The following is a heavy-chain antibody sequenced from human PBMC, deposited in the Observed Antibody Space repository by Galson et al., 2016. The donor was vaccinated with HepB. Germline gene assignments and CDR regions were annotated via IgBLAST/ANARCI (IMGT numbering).Heavy chain of an antibody. D-gene: IGHD2-21*02. V-gene: IGHV4-30-2*01. CDR3: ARAAYCGGACYPHFDF. Sequence: TLSLTCAVSGGSIGTGTYSWSWIRQPPGKGPEWIGYIYHSGNTYYNPSLKSRVTLSVDRSKSQFSLNLRSVTAADTAVYYCARAAYCGGACYPHFDFWGQGTLVTVSS. CDR2: IYHSGNT. CDR1: GGSIGTGTYS. J-gene: IGHJ4*02.